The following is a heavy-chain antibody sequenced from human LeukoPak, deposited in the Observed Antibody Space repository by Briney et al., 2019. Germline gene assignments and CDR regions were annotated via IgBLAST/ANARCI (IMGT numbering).Heavy chain of an antibody. CDR2: INPSGGST. J-gene: IGHJ4*02. D-gene: IGHD3-3*01. CDR3: AREGEYDFWGGYPIDY. Sequence: ASVKVSCKASGYTFTSYYMHWVRQAPGQGLEWMGIINPSGGSTSYAQKFQGRVTMTRDTSTSTVYMELSSLRSEDTAVYYCAREGEYDFWGGYPIDYWGQGTLVTVSS. V-gene: IGHV1-46*01. CDR1: GYTFTSYY.